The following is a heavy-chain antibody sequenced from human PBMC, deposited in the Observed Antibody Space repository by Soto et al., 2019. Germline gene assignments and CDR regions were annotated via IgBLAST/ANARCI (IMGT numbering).Heavy chain of an antibody. CDR1: GFTFDDYA. V-gene: IGHV3-9*01. CDR3: AKDRRSSGHGAFDI. J-gene: IGHJ3*02. Sequence: GGSLRLSCAASGFTFDDYAMHWVRQAPGKGLEWVSGISWNSGSIGYADSVKGRFTISRDNAKNSLYLQMNSLRAEDTALYYCAKDRRSSGHGAFDIWGQGTMVTVSS. CDR2: ISWNSGSI. D-gene: IGHD6-19*01.